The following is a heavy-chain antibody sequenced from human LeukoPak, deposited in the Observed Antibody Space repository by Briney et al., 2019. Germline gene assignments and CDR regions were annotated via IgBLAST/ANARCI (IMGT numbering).Heavy chain of an antibody. CDR1: GGSISSGSYY. V-gene: IGHV4-61*02. Sequence: SETLSLTCTVSGGSISSGSYYWSWIRQPAGKGLEWIGRIYTSGSTNYNPSLKSRVTISVDTSKNQFSLKLSSVTAADTAVYYCARNYDYGDYGGFDYWGQGTLVTVSS. D-gene: IGHD4-17*01. CDR2: IYTSGST. CDR3: ARNYDYGDYGGFDY. J-gene: IGHJ4*02.